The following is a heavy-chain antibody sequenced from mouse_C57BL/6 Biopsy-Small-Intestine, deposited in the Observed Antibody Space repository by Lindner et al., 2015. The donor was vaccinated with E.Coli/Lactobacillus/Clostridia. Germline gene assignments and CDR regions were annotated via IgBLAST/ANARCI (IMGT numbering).Heavy chain of an antibody. CDR3: ATDYQRYYDSSAYIGGAFDI. J-gene: IGHJ3*01. V-gene: IGHV14-2*02. D-gene: IGHD1-1*01. CDR1: GYTLSELS. Sequence: SVKVSCKVSGYTLSELSMHWVRQAPGKGLEWMGGFDPEDDATIYAQKFQGRVTMTEDTSTDTAYMELSSLRSEDTAIYYCATDYQRYYDSSAYIGGAFDIWGQGTMVTVSS. CDR2: FDPEDDAT.